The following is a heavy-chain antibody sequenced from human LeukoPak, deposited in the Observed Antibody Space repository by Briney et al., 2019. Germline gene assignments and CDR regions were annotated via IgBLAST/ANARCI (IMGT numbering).Heavy chain of an antibody. CDR3: AREFTAARITMVRGVGTY. CDR1: GYTFTGCY. V-gene: IGHV1-2*02. J-gene: IGHJ4*02. CDR2: INPNSGGT. D-gene: IGHD3-10*01. Sequence: ASVKVSCKASGYTFTGCYMHWVRQAPGQGLEWMGWINPNSGGTNYAQKFQGRVTMTRDTSISTAYMELSRLRSDDTAVYYCAREFTAARITMVRGVGTYWGQGTLVTVSS.